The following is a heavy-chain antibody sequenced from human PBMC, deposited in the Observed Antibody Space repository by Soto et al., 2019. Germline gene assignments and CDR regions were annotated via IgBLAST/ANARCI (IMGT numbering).Heavy chain of an antibody. CDR2: ISYDGSNK. CDR1: GFTFSSYG. D-gene: IGHD4-17*01. CDR3: AKEGWQVTTYYFDY. J-gene: IGHJ4*02. V-gene: IGHV3-30*18. Sequence: QVQLVESGGGVVQPGRSLRLSCAASGFTFSSYGMHWVRQAPGKGLEWVAVISYDGSNKYYADSVKGRFTISRDNSKNTLYLQMNSLRAEDTAVYSCAKEGWQVTTYYFDYCGQGTLVTVSS.